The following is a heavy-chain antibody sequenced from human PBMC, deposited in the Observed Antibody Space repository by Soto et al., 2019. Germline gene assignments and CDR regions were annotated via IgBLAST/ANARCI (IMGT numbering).Heavy chain of an antibody. J-gene: IGHJ5*02. CDR2: INHSGST. V-gene: IGHV4-34*01. CDR3: ARDPPSRSWFDP. CDR1: GGSFSGYY. Sequence: QVQLQQWGAGLLKPSETLSLTSAVYGGSFSGYYWSWIRQPPGKGLEWIGEINHSGSTNYNPSLKSRVTISVDTSKNQFSLKLSSVTAADTAVYYCARDPPSRSWFDPWGQGTLVTVSS.